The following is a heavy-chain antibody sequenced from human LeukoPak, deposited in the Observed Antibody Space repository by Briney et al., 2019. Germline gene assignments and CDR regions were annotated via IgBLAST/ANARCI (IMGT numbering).Heavy chain of an antibody. CDR1: GGPISSGTYY. CDR2: ISHRGST. Sequence: PSETLSLTCTVSGGPISSGTYYWGWVRQPPGKGLEWIGSISHRGSTSSNPSLKSRVTISRDTSKNQFSLRLSSLTATDTAVYYCARGRRYLDWLEYYFDFWGQGILVTVSS. CDR3: ARGRRYLDWLEYYFDF. V-gene: IGHV4-39*01. J-gene: IGHJ4*02. D-gene: IGHD3-9*01.